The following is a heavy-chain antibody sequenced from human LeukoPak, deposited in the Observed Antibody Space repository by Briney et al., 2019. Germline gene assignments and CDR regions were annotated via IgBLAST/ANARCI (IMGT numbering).Heavy chain of an antibody. D-gene: IGHD4-17*01. CDR1: GYTFTSYD. Sequence: GASVKVSCKASGYTFTSYDINWVRQATGQGLEWVGWMNPDNGNTGCAQRFQGRVTMTRDTSISTAHMELDSLGSEDTAVYYCARAEKRLTTVTPYHLDFWGQGTLVTVSS. CDR2: MNPDNGNT. CDR3: ARAEKRLTTVTPYHLDF. V-gene: IGHV1-8*01. J-gene: IGHJ4*02.